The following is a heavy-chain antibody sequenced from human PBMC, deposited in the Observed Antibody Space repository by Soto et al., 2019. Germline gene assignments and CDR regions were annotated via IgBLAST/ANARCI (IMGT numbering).Heavy chain of an antibody. V-gene: IGHV3-23*01. D-gene: IGHD4-17*01. CDR3: AKDSSLTTVPWFDP. J-gene: IGHJ5*02. Sequence: GWSLRLSCPTSGFTFSSDAMRWVRQAPGKGLGWVSAISGSGGSTYYADSVKGRFTISRDNSKNTLYLQMNSLRAEDTAVYYCAKDSSLTTVPWFDPCGQGTLVTFSS. CDR1: GFTFSSDA. CDR2: ISGSGGST.